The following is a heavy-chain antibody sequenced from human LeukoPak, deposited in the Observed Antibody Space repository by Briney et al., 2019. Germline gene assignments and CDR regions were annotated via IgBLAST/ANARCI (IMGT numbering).Heavy chain of an antibody. V-gene: IGHV4-59*01. CDR3: ARKNDFDI. J-gene: IGHJ3*02. CDR1: GGSITSDH. D-gene: IGHD2/OR15-2a*01. CDR2: IYYSGST. Sequence: PSETLSLTCTVSGGSITSDHWNWIRQPPGKGLEWIGCIYYSGSTYYNPSLKIRVTISVDMSKNQFSLRLTSVTAADTAVYYCARKNDFDIWGQGTLVTVSS.